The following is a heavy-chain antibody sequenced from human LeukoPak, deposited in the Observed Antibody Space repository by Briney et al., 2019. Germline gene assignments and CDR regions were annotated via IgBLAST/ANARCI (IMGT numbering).Heavy chain of an antibody. CDR2: ISAYNGNT. CDR1: RGTFSSYA. V-gene: IGHV1-18*01. CDR3: ARAHTVTPYFRSHNWFDP. Sequence: ASDKVSCKASRGTFSSYAIIWVRQAPGQGREGMGWISAYNGNTNYAQKLQGRVTMTTDTSTSTAYMELRSLRSDDTAVYYCARAHTVTPYFRSHNWFDPWGQGTLVTVSS. D-gene: IGHD4-17*01. J-gene: IGHJ5*02.